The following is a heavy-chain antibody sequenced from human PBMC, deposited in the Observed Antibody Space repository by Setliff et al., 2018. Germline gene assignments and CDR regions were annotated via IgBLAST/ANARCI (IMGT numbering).Heavy chain of an antibody. CDR2: INTGGDTT. Sequence: PGGSLRLSCTASGFTFSNARMTWVRQAPGKGLEWVSAINTGGDTTYYADSVKGRFTISRDNSKNTLYLQMSSLRVDDTAVYYCAKRFPDGYSHGRYFDYWGQGTLVTVSS. J-gene: IGHJ4*02. V-gene: IGHV3-23*01. D-gene: IGHD5-18*01. CDR1: GFTFSNAR. CDR3: AKRFPDGYSHGRYFDY.